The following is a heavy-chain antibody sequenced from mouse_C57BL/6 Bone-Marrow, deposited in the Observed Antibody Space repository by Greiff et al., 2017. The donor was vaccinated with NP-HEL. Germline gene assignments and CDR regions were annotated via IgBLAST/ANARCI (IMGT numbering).Heavy chain of an antibody. D-gene: IGHD1-1*01. CDR1: GYTFTDYY. J-gene: IGHJ4*01. V-gene: IGHV1-19*01. Sequence: EVQLQQSGPVLVKPGASVKMSCKASGYTFTDYYMNWVKQSHGKSLEWIGVINPYNGGTSYNQKFKGKATLTVDKSSSTAYMELNSLTSEDSAVYYCAKDPPDYYGSSYVAMDYWGQGTSVTVSS. CDR2: INPYNGGT. CDR3: AKDPPDYYGSSYVAMDY.